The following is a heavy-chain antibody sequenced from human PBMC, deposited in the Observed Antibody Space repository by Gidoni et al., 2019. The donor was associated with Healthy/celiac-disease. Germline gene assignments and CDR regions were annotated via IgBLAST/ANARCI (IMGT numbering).Heavy chain of an antibody. V-gene: IGHV3-21*01. CDR1: GFTFSSYS. Sequence: EVQLVESGGGLVKPGGSLRLSCAASGFTFSSYSMNWVRQAPGKGLEWVSSISSSSSYIYYADSVKGRFTISRDNAKNSLNLQMNSLRAEDTAVYYCAREHATNYYYYYMDVWGKGTTVTVSS. CDR3: AREHATNYYYYYMDV. J-gene: IGHJ6*03. CDR2: ISSSSSYI. D-gene: IGHD1-1*01.